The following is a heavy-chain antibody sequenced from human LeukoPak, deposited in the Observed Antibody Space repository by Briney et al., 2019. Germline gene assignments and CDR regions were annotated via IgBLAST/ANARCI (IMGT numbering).Heavy chain of an antibody. J-gene: IGHJ4*02. CDR1: GFTFSSYA. D-gene: IGHD3-22*01. V-gene: IGHV3-23*01. CDR3: AKGSYDSSGYYYEFDY. CDR2: ISGSGGST. Sequence: GGSLRLSCAASGFTFSSYAMSWVPQAPGKGLEWVSAISGSGGSTYYADSVKGRFTISRDNSKNTLYLQMNSLRAEDTAVYYCAKGSYDSSGYYYEFDYWGQGTLVTVSS.